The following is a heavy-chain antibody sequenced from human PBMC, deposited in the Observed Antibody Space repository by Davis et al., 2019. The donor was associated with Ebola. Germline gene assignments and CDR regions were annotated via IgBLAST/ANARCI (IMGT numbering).Heavy chain of an antibody. CDR1: GFTFSTYG. V-gene: IGHV3-49*04. Sequence: GGSLRLSCAASGFTFSTYGLHWVRQAPGKGLEWVGFIRSKAYGGTTEYAASVKGRFTISRDDSKSIAYLQMNSLKTEDTAVYYCTRSLIVGATMYDYWGQGTLVTVSS. CDR3: TRSLIVGATMYDY. D-gene: IGHD1-26*01. J-gene: IGHJ4*02. CDR2: IRSKAYGGTT.